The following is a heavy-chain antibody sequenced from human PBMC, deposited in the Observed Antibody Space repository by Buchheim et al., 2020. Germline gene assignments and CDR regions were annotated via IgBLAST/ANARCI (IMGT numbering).Heavy chain of an antibody. J-gene: IGHJ5*02. Sequence: QLQLQESGSGLVEPSQTLSLTCAVSGGSISSGGYSWSWIRQPPGKGLEWIGYIYHSGSTYYNPSLKSRVTISVDRSKNQFSLKLSSVTAADTAVYYCASSTYYDFWSGLLLKTWGQGTL. D-gene: IGHD3-3*01. V-gene: IGHV4-30-2*01. CDR2: IYHSGST. CDR1: GGSISSGGYS. CDR3: ASSTYYDFWSGLLLKT.